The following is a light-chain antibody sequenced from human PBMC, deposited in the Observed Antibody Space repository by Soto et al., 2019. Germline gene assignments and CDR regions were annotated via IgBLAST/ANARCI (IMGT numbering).Light chain of an antibody. CDR2: DDS. CDR3: QVRDTSSDHPGV. V-gene: IGLV3-21*02. Sequence: SYELTQPPSVSVAPGQTARIPCGGNNIESKSVHWYQEKPGQAPVLVVFDDSDRPTGIPARFSGSNSGNTATLTISRVEAGDEADYYCQVRDTSSDHPGVFGGGTKLTVL. J-gene: IGLJ3*02. CDR1: NIESKS.